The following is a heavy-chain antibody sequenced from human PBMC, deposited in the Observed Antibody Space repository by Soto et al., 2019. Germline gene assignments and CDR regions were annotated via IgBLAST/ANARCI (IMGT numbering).Heavy chain of an antibody. Sequence: VAGGTISSVGCYWSMIRQHPGKGLEWIGYISHSGSTYYNPSLKSRVIISVDTSKNQFSLSLTSVTAADTAVYYCAREYTYGSNFFDCWGQGALDTVSS. J-gene: IGHJ4*02. D-gene: IGHD2-2*02. CDR3: AREYTYGSNFFDC. CDR1: GGTISSVGCY. CDR2: ISHSGST. V-gene: IGHV4-31*02.